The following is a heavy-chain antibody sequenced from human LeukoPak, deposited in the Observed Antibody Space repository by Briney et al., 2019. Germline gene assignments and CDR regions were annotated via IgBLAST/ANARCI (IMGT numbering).Heavy chain of an antibody. V-gene: IGHV3-30*03. CDR3: ARYYGSESPDY. CDR2: ISYDGSNK. D-gene: IGHD3-10*01. Sequence: PGGSLRLSCAASGFTFSDYAMRWVRQAPRKGLEWVALISYDGSNKYYADSVKGRFTISRDTSKTTLHLQMDSLRVENTAMYYCARYYGSESPDYWGQGTLVTVSS. CDR1: GFTFSDYA. J-gene: IGHJ4*02.